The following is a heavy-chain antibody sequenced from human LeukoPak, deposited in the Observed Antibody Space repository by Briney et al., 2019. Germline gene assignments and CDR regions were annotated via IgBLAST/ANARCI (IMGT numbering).Heavy chain of an antibody. CDR1: GGSISSYY. Sequence: SETLSLTCTVSGGSISSYYWSWIRQPPGKGLEWIGYIYYSGSTNYNPSLKSRVTISVDTSKNQFSLKLSSVTAADTAVYYCARSPYHDFWSGYYGYHFDYWGQGTLVTVSS. V-gene: IGHV4-59*08. CDR2: IYYSGST. D-gene: IGHD3-3*01. CDR3: ARSPYHDFWSGYYGYHFDY. J-gene: IGHJ4*02.